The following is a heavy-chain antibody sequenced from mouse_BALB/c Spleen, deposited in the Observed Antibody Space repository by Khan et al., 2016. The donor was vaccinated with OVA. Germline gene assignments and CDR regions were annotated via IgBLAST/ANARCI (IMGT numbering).Heavy chain of an antibody. J-gene: IGHJ3*01. D-gene: IGHD2-14*01. CDR1: GYTFTSYT. CDR3: VRDGDYHKNDGWFAY. V-gene: IGHV1-4*01. CDR2: INPSNGYT. Sequence: QVQLQQSGAELARPGASVKMSCKASGYTFTSYTIHWIKVRPGQGLEWIGFINPSNGYTNYNQKFKDKATLTADKSSTTVHMQLSSLTSDDSAVYNCVRDGDYHKNDGWFAYWGQGTLVTVSA.